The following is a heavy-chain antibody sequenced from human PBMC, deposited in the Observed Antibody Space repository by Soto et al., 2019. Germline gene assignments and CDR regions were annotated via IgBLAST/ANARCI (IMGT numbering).Heavy chain of an antibody. D-gene: IGHD3-22*01. CDR3: AKDQYYYDSSGYYYDAFDI. Sequence: GESLKISCAASGFTFSSYAMSWVRQAPGKGLEWVSAISGSGGSTYYADSVKGRFTISRDNSKNTLYLQMNSLRAEDTAVYYCAKDQYYYDSSGYYYDAFDIWGQGTMVTVSS. CDR2: ISGSGGST. CDR1: GFTFSSYA. J-gene: IGHJ3*02. V-gene: IGHV3-23*01.